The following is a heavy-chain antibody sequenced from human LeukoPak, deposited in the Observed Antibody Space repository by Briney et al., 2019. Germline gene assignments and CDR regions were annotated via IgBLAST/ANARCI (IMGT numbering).Heavy chain of an antibody. CDR3: ARGGQNAFDI. CDR2: ISYDGSNK. V-gene: IGHV3-30*04. Sequence: GRSLRLSCAASGFTFSSYAMHWVRQAPGKGLEWVAVISYDGSNKYYADSVKGRFTISRDNSKNTLYLQMNSLRAEDTAVYCCARGGQNAFDIWGQGTMVTVSS. J-gene: IGHJ3*02. CDR1: GFTFSSYA.